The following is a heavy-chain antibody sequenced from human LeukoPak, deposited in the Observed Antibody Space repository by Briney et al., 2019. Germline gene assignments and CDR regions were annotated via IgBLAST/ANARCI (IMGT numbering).Heavy chain of an antibody. V-gene: IGHV3-21*01. CDR1: ESTMERHF. J-gene: IGHJ6*03. CDR3: ARALRSSRLTSTPWDYFYDYIDV. CDR2: IRNNGNDK. D-gene: IGHD2-2*01. Sequence: PGGSLRLSCEASESTMERHFMNWVRQAPGKGLEWVSAIRNNGNDKHYADSVKGRFTISIDNARNSVYLQMDSLRAEDTAVYYCARALRSSRLTSTPWDYFYDYIDVWGRGTRVTVSS.